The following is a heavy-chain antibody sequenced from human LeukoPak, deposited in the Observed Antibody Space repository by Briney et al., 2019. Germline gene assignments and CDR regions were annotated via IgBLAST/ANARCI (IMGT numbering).Heavy chain of an antibody. CDR3: ASTERCSTTCPLDY. Sequence: SETLSLTCAVYGGSFSGYYWSWIRQPPGKGLEWIGEINHSGSTNYNPSLKSRVIISLDTSKNLFSLKLTSMTAADTAVYYCASTERCSTTCPLDYWGQGTLVTVSS. J-gene: IGHJ4*02. CDR1: GGSFSGYY. D-gene: IGHD2-2*01. V-gene: IGHV4-34*01. CDR2: INHSGST.